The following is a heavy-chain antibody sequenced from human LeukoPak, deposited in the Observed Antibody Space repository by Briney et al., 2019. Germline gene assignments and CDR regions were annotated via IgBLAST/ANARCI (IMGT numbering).Heavy chain of an antibody. CDR1: GFTFTTYS. Sequence: GGSLRLSCAASGFTFTTYSMNWVRQAPGKWLEWVSSISKSSTYIYYADSVKGRFTISRDNAKNSLYLQMNSLRAEDTAVYYCARDGSGRVPEMSAPDYWGQGTLVTVSS. J-gene: IGHJ4*02. D-gene: IGHD3-10*01. V-gene: IGHV3-21*01. CDR2: ISKSSTYI. CDR3: ARDGSGRVPEMSAPDY.